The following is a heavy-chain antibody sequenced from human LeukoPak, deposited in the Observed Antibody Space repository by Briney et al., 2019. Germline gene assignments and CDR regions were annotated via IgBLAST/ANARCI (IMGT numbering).Heavy chain of an antibody. D-gene: IGHD6-6*01. Sequence: PSETLSLTCTVSGGSISSYYWSWIRQPPGKGLEWIGYIYYSGSTNYNPSLKSRVTISVDTSKNQFSLKLSSVTAADTAVYYCARGGSSPLYFDYWGQGTLVTVSS. CDR1: GGSISSYY. CDR3: ARGGSSPLYFDY. V-gene: IGHV4-59*12. CDR2: IYYSGST. J-gene: IGHJ4*02.